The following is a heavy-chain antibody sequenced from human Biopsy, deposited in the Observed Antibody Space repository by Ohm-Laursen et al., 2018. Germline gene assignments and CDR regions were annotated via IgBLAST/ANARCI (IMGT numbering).Heavy chain of an antibody. CDR3: ARTPRDSFWSGSYKRGLWFDP. J-gene: IGHJ5*02. V-gene: IGHV4-59*01. Sequence: GTLSLTCSVSGGSIISYYWTWIRQPPGQGLEWIGHVYNGGITNYNPSLKSRVTISKDTSKNQFSLQVNSVTAADTAVYYCARTPRDSFWSGSYKRGLWFDPWGQGTPVIVSS. CDR2: VYNGGIT. D-gene: IGHD3-3*01. CDR1: GGSIISYY.